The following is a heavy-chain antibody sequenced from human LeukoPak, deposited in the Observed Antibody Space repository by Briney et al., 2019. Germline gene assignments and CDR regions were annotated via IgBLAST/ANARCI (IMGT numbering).Heavy chain of an antibody. CDR3: ARDPGYSSSWLPIGYYYYYYYMDV. J-gene: IGHJ6*03. CDR1: GDSSSSYY. Sequence: SETLSLTCTVSGDSSSSYYWSWIRQPPGKGLEWIGYIYYSGRTNYNPSLKSRVTISLDTSKNQFSLKLSSVTAADTAVYYCARDPGYSSSWLPIGYYYYYYYMDVWGKGTTVTVSS. CDR2: IYYSGRT. D-gene: IGHD6-13*01. V-gene: IGHV4-59*12.